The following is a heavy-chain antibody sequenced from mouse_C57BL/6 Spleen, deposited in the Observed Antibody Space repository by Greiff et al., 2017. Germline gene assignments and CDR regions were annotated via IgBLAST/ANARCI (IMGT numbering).Heavy chain of an antibody. CDR1: GFTFSSYA. CDR2: ISDGGSYT. J-gene: IGHJ3*01. CDR3: ARDGDYDGVFAY. Sequence: EVKLVESGGGLVKPGGSLKLSCAASGFTFSSYAMSWVRQTPEKRLEWVATISDGGSYTYYPDNVKGRFTISRDNAKNNLYLQMSHLKSEDTAMYYCARDGDYDGVFAYWGQGILVTVSA. V-gene: IGHV5-4*01. D-gene: IGHD2-4*01.